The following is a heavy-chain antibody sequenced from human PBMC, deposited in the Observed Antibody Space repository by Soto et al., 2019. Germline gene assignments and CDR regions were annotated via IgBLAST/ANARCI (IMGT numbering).Heavy chain of an antibody. J-gene: IGHJ6*01. CDR3: ARGGYSRYEYDPFYYGMKV. CDR2: IIPIFGTA. Sequence: SVKVSCKGSGGIFISYAISWVRQAPGQGLEWMGGIIPIFGTANNAQKFQGRVTITADESTSTAYMELRSLRSEDTAVYYSARGGYSRYEYDPFYYGMKVLGQGPRGTVSS. V-gene: IGHV1-69*13. CDR1: GGIFISYA. D-gene: IGHD5-12*01.